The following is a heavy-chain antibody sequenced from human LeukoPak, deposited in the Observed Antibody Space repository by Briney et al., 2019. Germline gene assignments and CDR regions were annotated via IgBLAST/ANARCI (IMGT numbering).Heavy chain of an antibody. CDR3: ARDESGSYTY. V-gene: IGHV1-2*02. Sequence: ASVKVSCKTSGYTFTGYYMHWVRQAPGHGLEWMGWMNPNSGVSNYAQRFQGRVTMTRDTSIGTAYMELSSLRSDDTAVYYCARDESGSYTYWGQGTLVTVSS. CDR1: GYTFTGYY. J-gene: IGHJ4*02. CDR2: MNPNSGVS. D-gene: IGHD1-26*01.